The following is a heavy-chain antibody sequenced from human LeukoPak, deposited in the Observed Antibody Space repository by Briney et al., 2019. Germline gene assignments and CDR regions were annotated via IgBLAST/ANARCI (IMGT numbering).Heavy chain of an antibody. J-gene: IGHJ4*02. Sequence: GASVKVSCKASGYTFTGYYMHWVRQAPGQGLEWMGWINPNSGGTNYAQKFQGRVTMTRDTSISTAYMELSSLRSEDTAVYYCARSAGTGHFDYWGQGTLVTVSS. D-gene: IGHD6-13*01. CDR1: GYTFTGYY. CDR2: INPNSGGT. V-gene: IGHV1-2*02. CDR3: ARSAGTGHFDY.